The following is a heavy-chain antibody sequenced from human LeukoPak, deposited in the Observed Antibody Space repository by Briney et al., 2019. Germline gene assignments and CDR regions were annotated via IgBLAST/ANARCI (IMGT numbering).Heavy chain of an antibody. J-gene: IGHJ6*02. CDR1: GFTFSGYA. Sequence: GGSLRLSCTASGFTFSGYAMHWVRQAPGKGLEWVAIISYDGRDKYYADSVKGRFTISRDNSKNTLYLQMNSLRTEDTAVNYCARSREVGATSFDFGMDVWGQGTTVTVSS. V-gene: IGHV3-30*04. CDR3: ARSREVGATSFDFGMDV. D-gene: IGHD1-26*01. CDR2: ISYDGRDK.